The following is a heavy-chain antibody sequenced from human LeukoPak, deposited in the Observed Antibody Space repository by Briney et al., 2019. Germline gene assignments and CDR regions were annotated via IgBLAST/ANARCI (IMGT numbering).Heavy chain of an antibody. CDR3: AGSGYYYDGSGLDY. Sequence: SETLSLTCTVSGGSISSYYWSWIRQPPGKGLEWIGYIYYSGSTNYNPSLKSQVTISVDTSKNQFSLKLSSVTAADTAVYYCAGSGYYYDGSGLDYWGQGTLVTVSS. D-gene: IGHD3-22*01. V-gene: IGHV4-59*01. CDR2: IYYSGST. CDR1: GGSISSYY. J-gene: IGHJ4*02.